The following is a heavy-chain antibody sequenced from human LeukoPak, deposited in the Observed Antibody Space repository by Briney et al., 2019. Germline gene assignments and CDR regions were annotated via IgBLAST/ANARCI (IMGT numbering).Heavy chain of an antibody. CDR2: IYHSGST. D-gene: IGHD2-15*01. CDR1: GGSISSGGYS. V-gene: IGHV4-30-2*01. Sequence: SETLSLTCAVSGGSISSGGYSWSWIRQPPGKGLEWIGYIYHSGSTYYNSSLKSRVTISVDRSKNRFSLKLSSVTAADTAVYYCARGVGYCSGGSCNNWYFDLWGRGTLVTVSP. J-gene: IGHJ2*01. CDR3: ARGVGYCSGGSCNNWYFDL.